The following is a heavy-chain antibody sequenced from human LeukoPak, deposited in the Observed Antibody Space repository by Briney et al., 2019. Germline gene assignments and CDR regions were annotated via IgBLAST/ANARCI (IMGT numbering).Heavy chain of an antibody. D-gene: IGHD6-13*01. V-gene: IGHV1-18*04. CDR2: ISAYNGNT. Sequence: ASVKVSCKASGYTFTSYGISWVRQAPGQGLEWMGWISAYNGNTNYAQKLQGRVTMTTDTSTSTAYMELRSLRSDDTAVYYWARDWVAAAGTHYYYGMDVWGKGTTVTVSS. CDR3: ARDWVAAAGTHYYYGMDV. J-gene: IGHJ6*04. CDR1: GYTFTSYG.